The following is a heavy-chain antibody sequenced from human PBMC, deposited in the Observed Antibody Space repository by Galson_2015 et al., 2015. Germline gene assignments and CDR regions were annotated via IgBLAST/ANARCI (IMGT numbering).Heavy chain of an antibody. D-gene: IGHD6-19*01. CDR3: ARDSGSIAV. J-gene: IGHJ4*02. V-gene: IGHV3-48*03. Sequence: SLRLSCAASGFTFSSIEMIWVRQAPGKGLEWVSYISANGNTKYYADSGKGRFTISRDNSKNSLYLQMNSLRAEDTAVYYCARDSGSIAVWGQGTLVTVSS. CDR1: GFTFSSIE. CDR2: ISANGNTK.